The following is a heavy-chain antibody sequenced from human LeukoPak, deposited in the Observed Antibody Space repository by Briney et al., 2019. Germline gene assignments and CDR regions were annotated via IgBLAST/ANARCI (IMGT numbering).Heavy chain of an antibody. CDR1: GGSFSGYY. J-gene: IGHJ4*02. CDR2: INHSGST. CDR3: ASYKSRSWYPHFDY. D-gene: IGHD6-13*01. Sequence: SETLSLTCAVYGGSFSGYYWSWIRQPPGKGLEWIGEINHSGSTNYNPSLKSRVTISVDTSKNQFSLKLSSVTAADTAVYYCASYKSRSWYPHFDYWGQGTLVTVSS. V-gene: IGHV4-34*01.